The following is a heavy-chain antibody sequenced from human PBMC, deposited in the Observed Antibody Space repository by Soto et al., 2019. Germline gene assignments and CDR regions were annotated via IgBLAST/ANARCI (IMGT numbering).Heavy chain of an antibody. CDR3: ARRAGGVLSATGSIYGMDV. CDR1: GYSFTSYW. CDR2: IDHSDSYT. D-gene: IGHD2-15*01. J-gene: IGHJ6*02. Sequence: PGESLKTSCQGSGYSFTSYWISWVRQMPGKGLEWMGRIDHSDSYTNYSPSFQGHVTISADKSISTAYLQWSSLKASDTAMYYCARRAGGVLSATGSIYGMDVWGQGTTVTVSS. V-gene: IGHV5-10-1*01.